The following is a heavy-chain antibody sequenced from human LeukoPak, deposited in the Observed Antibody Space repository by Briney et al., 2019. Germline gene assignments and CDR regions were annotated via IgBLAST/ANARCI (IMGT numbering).Heavy chain of an antibody. J-gene: IGHJ4*02. CDR1: GFTFSSYA. CDR2: ISGSGGST. V-gene: IGHV3-23*01. D-gene: IGHD5-12*01. Sequence: GGSLRLSCAASGFTFSSYAMSWVRQAPGKGLEWVSAISGSGGSTYYADSVKGRFTISRDNSKNTLYLQMNSLRAEDTAVYYCATGGRYSGYEDWGQGTLVTVSS. CDR3: ATGGRYSGYED.